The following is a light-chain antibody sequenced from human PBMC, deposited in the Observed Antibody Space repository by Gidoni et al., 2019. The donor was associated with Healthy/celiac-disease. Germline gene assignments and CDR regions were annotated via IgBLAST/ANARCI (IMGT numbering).Light chain of an antibody. CDR1: QSVSSSY. J-gene: IGKJ1*01. Sequence: EIVLTQSPGTLSLSPGERATLSCRASQSVSSSYLAWYQQKPGQAPRLRIYGASSRATGIPDRFRGSGSGTDFTLTISRLEPEDFAVYYCQQYGSSPVTFGQGTKVEIK. V-gene: IGKV3-20*01. CDR3: QQYGSSPVT. CDR2: GAS.